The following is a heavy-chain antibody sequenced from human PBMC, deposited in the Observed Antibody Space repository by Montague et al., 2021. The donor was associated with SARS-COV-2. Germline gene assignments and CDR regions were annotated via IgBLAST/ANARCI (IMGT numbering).Heavy chain of an antibody. CDR2: FYYAGGT. J-gene: IGHJ4*02. CDR3: ARLYGSSFDY. D-gene: IGHD4-17*01. Sequence: SETLSLTCTVSGDSVVGISSHWGWIHQPPVKSLAYIGCFYYAGGTQYNPSLKSRVTISVDTSNDQFSLKMNSVTAADTAVYFCARLYGSSFDYWGQGTLVTVYS. V-gene: IGHV4-39*01. CDR1: GDSVVGISSH.